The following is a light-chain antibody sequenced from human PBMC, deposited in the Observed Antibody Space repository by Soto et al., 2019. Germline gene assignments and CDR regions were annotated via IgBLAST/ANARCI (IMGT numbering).Light chain of an antibody. V-gene: IGLV4-69*01. J-gene: IGLJ2*01. CDR2: LDSDGSH. Sequence: QPVLTQSPSASASLGASVKLTCTLSSGHSSYAIEWHQQQPEKGPRYLMKLDSDGSHTKGDAITDRFSGSSSGAERYRTISCLQSEDEADYYCQTWGTGIHVVFGGGTKVTVL. CDR3: QTWGTGIHVV. CDR1: SGHSSYA.